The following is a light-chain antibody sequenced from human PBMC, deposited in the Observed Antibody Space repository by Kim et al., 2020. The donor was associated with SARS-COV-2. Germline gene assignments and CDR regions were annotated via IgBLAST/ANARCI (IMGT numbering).Light chain of an antibody. CDR3: QQYHSYPYT. J-gene: IGKJ2*01. CDR1: QSISGW. CDR2: TAS. Sequence: DIQMTQSPSTLSASVGDRVTITCRASQSISGWLAWYQQKPGIAPKVLIYTASTLQSGVPPRFSGSGSGTEFTLTINSMQPDDFATYYCQQYHSYPYTCGQGTKLEI. V-gene: IGKV1-5*03.